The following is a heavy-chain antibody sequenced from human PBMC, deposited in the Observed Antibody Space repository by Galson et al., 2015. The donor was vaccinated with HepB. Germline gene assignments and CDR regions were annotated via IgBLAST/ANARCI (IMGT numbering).Heavy chain of an antibody. J-gene: IGHJ4*02. Sequence: SGVSISSSYWWAWVRQTPGKGLEWFGEIYHTGSTNYNPSLKSPVTMSVDKSKNHFSIKFITVTAADTAVYFCARGLHRGSGYMFDYWGQGTLVTVSS. D-gene: IGHD5-12*01. CDR2: IYHTGST. V-gene: IGHV4-4*01. CDR1: GVSISSSYW. CDR3: ARGLHRGSGYMFDY.